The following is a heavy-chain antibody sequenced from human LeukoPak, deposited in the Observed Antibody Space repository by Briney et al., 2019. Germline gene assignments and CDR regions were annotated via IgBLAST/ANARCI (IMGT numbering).Heavy chain of an antibody. V-gene: IGHV5-10-1*01. Sequence: GESLKISCKGSGYIFSSYWINWVRQMPGKGLEWMGRIDPSDSYTNYSPSFQGHVTISADKSISTVYLQWSSLKASDTAIYYCARSVYYYYYMDVWGQGTTVTVSS. J-gene: IGHJ6*02. CDR2: IDPSDSYT. CDR1: GYIFSSYW. CDR3: ARSVYYYYYMDV.